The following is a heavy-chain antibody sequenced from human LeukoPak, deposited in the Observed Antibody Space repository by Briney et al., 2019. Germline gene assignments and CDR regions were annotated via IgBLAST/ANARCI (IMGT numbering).Heavy chain of an antibody. CDR2: INPDGSWT. CDR1: GFTFNSYW. Sequence: RGSRRLSCAASGFTFNSYWMVWFRQAPGKGLVWVSCINPDGSWTLHADSVKGRFAISRDYARNTLYLQMNSLGVEDTAMYYCARYEQRPGVTASDPWSQEKLVPVSS. V-gene: IGHV3-74*01. CDR3: ARYEQRPGVTASDP. J-gene: IGHJ5*02. D-gene: IGHD2-21*02.